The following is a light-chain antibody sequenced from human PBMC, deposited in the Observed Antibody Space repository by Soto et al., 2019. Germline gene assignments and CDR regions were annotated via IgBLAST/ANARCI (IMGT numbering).Light chain of an antibody. V-gene: IGKV1-8*01. CDR3: QHYYNYPWT. CDR1: QDIHNY. J-gene: IGKJ1*01. CDR2: AAS. Sequence: AVLLTQSPSSFSASTGDRATITCRASQDIHNYLAWYQQVPGKAPKLLLYAASILQTGVPSRFSGSGSGTDFTLTIDGLQSEDFATYFCQHYYNYPWTFGQGIPVE.